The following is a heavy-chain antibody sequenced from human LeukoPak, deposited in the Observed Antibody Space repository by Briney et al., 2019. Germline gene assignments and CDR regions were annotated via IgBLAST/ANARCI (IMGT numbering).Heavy chain of an antibody. J-gene: IGHJ6*03. CDR3: AREYGSGSYRSIRYYYYYYMDV. Sequence: PGGSLRLSCAASGFTVSSNYMSWVRQAPGKGLEWVANIKQDGSEKYYVDSVKGRFTISRDNAKNSLYLQMNSLRAEDTAVYYCAREYGSGSYRSIRYYYYYYMDVWGKGTTVTVSS. CDR1: GFTVSSNY. V-gene: IGHV3-7*01. CDR2: IKQDGSEK. D-gene: IGHD3-10*01.